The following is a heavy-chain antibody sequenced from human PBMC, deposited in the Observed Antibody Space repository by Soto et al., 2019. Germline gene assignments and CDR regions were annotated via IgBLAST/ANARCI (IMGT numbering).Heavy chain of an antibody. CDR1: GYTFTSYD. Sequence: QVQLVQSGAEVKKPGASVKVSCKASGYTFTSYDINWVRQATGQGLEWMGWMNPNSGNTGYAQKFQGRVTMTRNTSSVDTGTAQKFQGRVTMTRNTSISTAYMELSSLRSEDTAVYYCARGARIVLVPDYYYGMDVWGQGTTVTVSS. J-gene: IGHJ6*02. CDR3: ISTAYMELSSLRSEDTAVYYCARGARIVLVPDYYYGMDV. V-gene: IGHV1-8*01. CDR2: MNPNSGNT. D-gene: IGHD3-10*01.